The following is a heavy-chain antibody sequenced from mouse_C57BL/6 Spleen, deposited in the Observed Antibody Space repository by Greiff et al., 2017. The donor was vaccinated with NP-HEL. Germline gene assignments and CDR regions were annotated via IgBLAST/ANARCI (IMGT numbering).Heavy chain of an antibody. CDR2: INPNNGGT. D-gene: IGHD1-1*01. CDR3: ARFDGSSYEGFAY. J-gene: IGHJ3*01. Sequence: EVQLQQSGPELVKPGASVKISCKASGYTFTDYYMNWVKQSHGKSLEWIGDINPNNGGTSYNQKFKGKATLTVDKSSSTAYMELRSLTSEDSAVYYCARFDGSSYEGFAYWGQGTLVTVSA. V-gene: IGHV1-26*01. CDR1: GYTFTDYY.